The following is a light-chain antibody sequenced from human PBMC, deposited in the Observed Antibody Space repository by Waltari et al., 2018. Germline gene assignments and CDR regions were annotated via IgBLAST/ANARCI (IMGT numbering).Light chain of an antibody. J-gene: IGLJ1*01. CDR3: SSYTSSSTPYV. V-gene: IGLV2-14*01. CDR2: EVS. Sequence: QSALTQPASVSASPGQSLTIPCTGTSSAGGRYNHVSRYKQPPGKAPKLMIYEVSNRPSGVSNRFSGSKSGNTASLTISGLQAEDEADYYCSSYTSSSTPYVFGTGTKVTVL. CDR1: SSAGGRYNH.